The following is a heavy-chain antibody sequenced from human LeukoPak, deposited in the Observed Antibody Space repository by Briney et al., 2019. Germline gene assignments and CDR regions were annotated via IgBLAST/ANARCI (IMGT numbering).Heavy chain of an antibody. Sequence: SETLSLTCTVSGASISSHYWSWIRQPPGKGLEWIAYISYSGSTNYNPSLKSRVTISVDTSKNQFSLKMISVTAADTAVYYCARAGGDISSSQDPDYWGQGTPVTVSS. D-gene: IGHD6-6*01. V-gene: IGHV4-59*11. CDR2: ISYSGST. J-gene: IGHJ4*02. CDR1: GASISSHY. CDR3: ARAGGDISSSQDPDY.